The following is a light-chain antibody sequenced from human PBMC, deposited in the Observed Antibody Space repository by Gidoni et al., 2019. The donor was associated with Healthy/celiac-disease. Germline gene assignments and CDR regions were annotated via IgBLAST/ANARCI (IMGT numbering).Light chain of an antibody. CDR3: QQYYSTPYT. CDR1: QSVLYSSNNKNY. V-gene: IGKV4-1*01. CDR2: WAS. Sequence: DIVMTQSPDSLAVSLGERATINCKSSQSVLYSSNNKNYLAWYQQKPGQPPKLLIYWASTRESGVPDQFSCSGSGTDFTLTISSLQAEDVAVYYCQQYYSTPYTFGQGTKLEIK. J-gene: IGKJ2*01.